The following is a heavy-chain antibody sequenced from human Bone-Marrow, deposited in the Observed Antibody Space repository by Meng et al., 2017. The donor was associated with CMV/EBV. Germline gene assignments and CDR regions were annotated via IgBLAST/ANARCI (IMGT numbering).Heavy chain of an antibody. V-gene: IGHV3-11*06. CDR3: ARAPVPAGLNWFDP. D-gene: IGHD2-2*01. J-gene: IGHJ5*02. CDR2: ISSSSSYI. Sequence: GGSLRLSCAASGFTFSDYYMSWIRQAPGKGLEWVSPISSSSSYIYYADSVKGRFTISRDNAKNSLYLQMNSLRAEDTAVYYCARAPVPAGLNWFDPWGQGTLVTVSS. CDR1: GFTFSDYY.